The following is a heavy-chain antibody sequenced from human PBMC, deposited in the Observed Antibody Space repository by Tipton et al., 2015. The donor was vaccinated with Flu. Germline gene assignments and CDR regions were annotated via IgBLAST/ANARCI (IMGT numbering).Heavy chain of an antibody. J-gene: IGHJ4*02. D-gene: IGHD3-10*01. CDR3: ARFSVRGESDY. Sequence: TLSLTCAVYGGSFSGYYCSWIRQPPGKGLEWIGEINHSGSTNYNPSLKSRVTISVDTSKNQFSLKLSSVTAADTAVYYCARFSVRGESDYWGQGTLVTVSS. V-gene: IGHV4-34*01. CDR2: INHSGST. CDR1: GGSFSGYY.